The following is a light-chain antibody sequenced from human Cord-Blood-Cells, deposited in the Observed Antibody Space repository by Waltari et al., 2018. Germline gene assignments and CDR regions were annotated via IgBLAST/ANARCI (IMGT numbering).Light chain of an antibody. J-gene: IGLJ3*02. Sequence: QSALTQPASVSGSPGQSITLSCTGTSSDSGSYNLVSWYQQHPGKATKLMIYEGSKRPSGVSNRFSGSKSGNTASLTISGLQAEDEADYYCCSYAGSSTWVFGGGTKLTVL. CDR1: SSDSGSYNL. V-gene: IGLV2-23*01. CDR2: EGS. CDR3: CSYAGSSTWV.